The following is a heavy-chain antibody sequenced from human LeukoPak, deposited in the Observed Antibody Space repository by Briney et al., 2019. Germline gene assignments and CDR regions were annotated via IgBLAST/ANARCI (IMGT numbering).Heavy chain of an antibody. CDR1: GGSISSGSYY. D-gene: IGHD5-24*01. V-gene: IGHV4-61*02. CDR3: ARHRDGYNYDQNYFDY. Sequence: SQTLSLTCTVSGGSISSGSYYWSWIRQPAGKGLEWIGRIYTSGSTNYNPSLKSRVTISVDTSKNQFSLKLTSVTAADTAVYYCARHRDGYNYDQNYFDYWGQGTLVTVSS. CDR2: IYTSGST. J-gene: IGHJ4*02.